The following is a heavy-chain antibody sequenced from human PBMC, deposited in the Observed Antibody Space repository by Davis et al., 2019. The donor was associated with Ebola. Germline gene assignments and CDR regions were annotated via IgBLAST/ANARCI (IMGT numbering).Heavy chain of an antibody. J-gene: IGHJ4*02. CDR1: GFTFGDYA. CDR2: IRSKAYGGTT. D-gene: IGHD1-26*01. V-gene: IGHV3-49*04. CDR3: TRVGAKWELLIYFDY. Sequence: GESLKISCTASGFTFGDYAMSWVRQAPGKGLAWVGFIRSKAYGGTTEYAASVKGRFTISRDDSKSIAYLQMNSLKTEDTAVYYCTRVGAKWELLIYFDYWGQGTLVTVSS.